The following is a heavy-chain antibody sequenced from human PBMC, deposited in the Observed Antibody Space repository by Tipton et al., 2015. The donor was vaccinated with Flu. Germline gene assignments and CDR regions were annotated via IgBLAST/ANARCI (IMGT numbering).Heavy chain of an antibody. J-gene: IGHJ4*02. V-gene: IGHV3-7*01. CDR1: GFTFSSFW. CDR2: IKHDGSEK. Sequence: GSLRLSCAASGFTFSSFWMTWVRQASGKGLEWVANIKHDGSEKYYVDSVKGRFTISRDNAKNSLYLQMNSLRAEDTAVYYCARGRRYGDYIFDYWGQGTLVTVSS. D-gene: IGHD4-17*01. CDR3: ARGRRYGDYIFDY.